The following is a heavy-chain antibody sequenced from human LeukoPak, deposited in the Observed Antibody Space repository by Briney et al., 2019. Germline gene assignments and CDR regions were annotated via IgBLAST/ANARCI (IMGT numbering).Heavy chain of an antibody. J-gene: IGHJ4*02. CDR3: AKDNIAARPRLFDY. Sequence: GGSLRLSCSASGFTFSSYPMSWVRQPPGKGLEWVSAISGSGGSTHYADSVKGRFTISRDNSKNTLYLQMNSLRAEDTAVYYCAKDNIAARPRLFDYWGQGTLVTVSS. D-gene: IGHD6-6*01. CDR2: ISGSGGST. CDR1: GFTFSSYP. V-gene: IGHV3-23*01.